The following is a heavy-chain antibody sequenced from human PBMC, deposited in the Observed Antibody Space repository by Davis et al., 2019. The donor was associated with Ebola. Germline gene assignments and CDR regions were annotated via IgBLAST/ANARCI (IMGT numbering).Heavy chain of an antibody. J-gene: IGHJ6*04. Sequence: SQTPSLTPAIPGDSLSSNSAAWNWTRQSPSRGPEWPVRTYYRSTWYHDYAVSVRSRMTMKPDTSKNQFSLQLNSVTPEDTAVYYCARDSNGMDVWGSGTTVTVSS. CDR2: TYYRSTWYH. CDR1: GDSLSSNSAA. V-gene: IGHV6-1*01. CDR3: ARDSNGMDV. D-gene: IGHD2-2*01.